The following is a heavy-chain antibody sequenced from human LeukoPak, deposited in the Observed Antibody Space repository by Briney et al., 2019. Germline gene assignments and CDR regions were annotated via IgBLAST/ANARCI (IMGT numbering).Heavy chain of an antibody. CDR2: TSYTGSR. CDR3: ARDLGSDGFNLRNWFDP. CDR1: GGSINSDGYY. J-gene: IGHJ5*02. D-gene: IGHD5-24*01. Sequence: SQTLSLTCTVSGGSINSDGYYWSWIPPRPGQELVWSGYTSYTGSRYYNPPLKSRVTISIDTSKNQFSLNLTSVTAADTAVYYCARDLGSDGFNLRNWFDPWGQGTLVTVSS. V-gene: IGHV4-31*03.